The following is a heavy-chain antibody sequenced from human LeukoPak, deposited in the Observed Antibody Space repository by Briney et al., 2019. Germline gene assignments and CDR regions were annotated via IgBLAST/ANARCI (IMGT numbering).Heavy chain of an antibody. CDR2: IKQDGSEK. V-gene: IGHV3-7*01. CDR3: TSLVPAAKTFDY. CDR1: GFTFSSYW. D-gene: IGHD2-2*01. J-gene: IGHJ4*02. Sequence: GGSLRLSCAASGFTFSSYWMSWVRQAPGKGLEWVANIKQDGSEKYYVDSVKGRFTISRDNAKNSLYLQMNSLRAEDTAVYYCTSLVPAAKTFDYWGQGTLVTVSS.